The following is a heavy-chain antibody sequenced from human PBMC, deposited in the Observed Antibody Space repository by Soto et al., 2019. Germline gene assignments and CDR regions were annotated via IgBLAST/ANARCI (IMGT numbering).Heavy chain of an antibody. CDR1: GFIFNDYG. Sequence: QVKLVESGGGVVQPGRSLRLSCEASGFIFNDYGMHWVRQAPGKGLDWVAVISFDGNNKYYAQSVKGRFTISRDNSKNSLFLHMDSLRREDTAVYHCVKGDLDTARVNSPDAFDFWGQGTMVTVSS. D-gene: IGHD5-18*01. CDR2: ISFDGNNK. J-gene: IGHJ3*01. V-gene: IGHV3-30*18. CDR3: VKGDLDTARVNSPDAFDF.